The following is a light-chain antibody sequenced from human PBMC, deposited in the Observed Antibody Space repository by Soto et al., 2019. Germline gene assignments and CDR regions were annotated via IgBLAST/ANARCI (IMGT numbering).Light chain of an antibody. Sequence: DIQMTQSPSSLSASVGDRVTITCRASQIISSYLNWYQQKPGKAPKLLIYAASSLQSGVPSRFSGSGSGTDFTLTISSLQPEDFATYYCQLSYSTPITFGQGTRLEIK. CDR2: AAS. CDR3: QLSYSTPIT. J-gene: IGKJ5*01. V-gene: IGKV1-39*01. CDR1: QIISSY.